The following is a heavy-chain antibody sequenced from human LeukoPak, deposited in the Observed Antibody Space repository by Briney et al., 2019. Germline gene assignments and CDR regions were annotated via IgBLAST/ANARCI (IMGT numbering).Heavy chain of an antibody. CDR1: GYTFTGYY. V-gene: IGHV1-2*02. CDR2: INPNSGGT. J-gene: IGHJ4*02. D-gene: IGHD2-2*02. CDR3: AMVDQLLYTAGAFDY. Sequence: EASVKVSCKASGYTFTGYYMHWVRQAPGQGLEWMGWINPNSGGTNYAQKFQGRVTMTRDTSISTAYMELSRLRSDDTAVYYCAMVDQLLYTAGAFDYWGQGTLVTVTS.